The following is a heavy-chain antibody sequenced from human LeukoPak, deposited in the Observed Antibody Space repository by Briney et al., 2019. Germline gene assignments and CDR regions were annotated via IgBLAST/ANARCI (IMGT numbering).Heavy chain of an antibody. CDR2: INPNSGGT. CDR3: ARDRRGYSGYHFDY. D-gene: IGHD5-12*01. Sequence: ASVKVSCKASGYTFTGYYMHWVRQAPGQGLEWMGWINPNSGGTNYAQKFQGRVTMTRDTSISTAYMELSRLRSDDTAVYYCARDRRGYSGYHFDYWGQGTLVTVSS. V-gene: IGHV1-2*02. CDR1: GYTFTGYY. J-gene: IGHJ4*02.